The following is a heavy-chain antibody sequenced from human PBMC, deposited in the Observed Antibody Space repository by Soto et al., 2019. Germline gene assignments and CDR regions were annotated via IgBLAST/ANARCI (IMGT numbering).Heavy chain of an antibody. J-gene: IGHJ3*02. D-gene: IGHD5-18*01. CDR2: IKGKTDGGTT. CDR3: TTDHRRDLDTAMAGAFDI. V-gene: IGHV3-15*01. Sequence: PGGSLRLSCAASGFTFSNAWMSWVRQAPGKGLEWVGRIKGKTDGGTTDYAAPVKGRFTISRDDSKNTLYLQMNSLKTEDTAVYYCTTDHRRDLDTAMAGAFDIWGQGTMVTVSS. CDR1: GFTFSNAW.